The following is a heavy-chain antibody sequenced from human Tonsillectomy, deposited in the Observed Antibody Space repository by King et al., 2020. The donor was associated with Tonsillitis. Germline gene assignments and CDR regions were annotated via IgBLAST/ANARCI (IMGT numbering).Heavy chain of an antibody. V-gene: IGHV3-23*04. J-gene: IGHJ6*03. CDR1: GFTFSTYA. D-gene: IGHD3-3*01. CDR3: AKGPPMEWLLWETQYYYYYMDV. Sequence: VQLVESGGGLVQPGGSLRLSCAASGFTFSTYAMSWVRQAPGKGLEWVSAISGSGGSTYYADSVKGRFTISRDNSKNTLYLQMNSLRAEDTAVYYCAKGPPMEWLLWETQYYYYYMDVWGKGTTVTVSS. CDR2: ISGSGGST.